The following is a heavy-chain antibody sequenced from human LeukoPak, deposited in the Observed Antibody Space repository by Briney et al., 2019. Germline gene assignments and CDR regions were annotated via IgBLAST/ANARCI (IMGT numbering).Heavy chain of an antibody. CDR1: GGSFSGYY. CDR3: ARVGWELHWFGP. J-gene: IGHJ5*02. Sequence: SETLSLTCAVYGGSFSGYYWSWIRQPPGKGLEWIGEINHSGSTNYNPSLKSRVTISVDTSKNQFSLKLSSVTAADTAVYYCARVGWELHWFGPWGQGTLVTVSS. CDR2: INHSGST. D-gene: IGHD2-15*01. V-gene: IGHV4-34*01.